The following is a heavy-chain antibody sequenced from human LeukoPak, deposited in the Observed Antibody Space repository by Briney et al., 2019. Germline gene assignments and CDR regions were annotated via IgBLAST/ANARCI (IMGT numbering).Heavy chain of an antibody. CDR3: AGEVLEFALGYFDL. D-gene: IGHD2-8*01. Sequence: SGGSLRLSCAASGFTFSSYDMHWVRQATGKGLEWVSAIGTAGDPYYPGSVKGRFTISRENAKNSLYLQMNSLGAGDTAVYYCAGEVLEFALGYFDLWGRGTLVTVSS. CDR2: IGTAGDP. CDR1: GFTFSSYD. J-gene: IGHJ2*01. V-gene: IGHV3-13*05.